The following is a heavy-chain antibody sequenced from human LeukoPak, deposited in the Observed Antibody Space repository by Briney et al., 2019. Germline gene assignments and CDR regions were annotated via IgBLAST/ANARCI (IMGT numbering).Heavy chain of an antibody. Sequence: ASVKVSCKASGYTFTSFGISWVRQAPGQGLEWMGWISAYNGNADYVQRFQGRVTMTTDTSTSTAYMELRSLRSDDTAMFYCTRDLGVDTSMIFFDYWGQGTLVTVSS. CDR1: GYTFTSFG. CDR3: TRDLGVDTSMIFFDY. J-gene: IGHJ4*02. V-gene: IGHV1-18*01. D-gene: IGHD5-18*01. CDR2: ISAYNGNA.